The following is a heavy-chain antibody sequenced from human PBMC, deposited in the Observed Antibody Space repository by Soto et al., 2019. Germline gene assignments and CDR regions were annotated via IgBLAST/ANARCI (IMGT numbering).Heavy chain of an antibody. J-gene: IGHJ6*02. CDR1: GFTFSSYD. D-gene: IGHD6-13*01. CDR2: IGTAGDT. CDR3: ARGSLQQLVLRKAYYYGMDV. V-gene: IGHV3-13*01. Sequence: EVQLVESGGGLVQPGGSLRLSCAASGFTFSSYDMHWVRQATGKGLEWVSAIGTAGDTYYPGSVKGRFTISRENAKNSLYLQMNSLRAGDTAVYYCARGSLQQLVLRKAYYYGMDVWGQGTTVTVSS.